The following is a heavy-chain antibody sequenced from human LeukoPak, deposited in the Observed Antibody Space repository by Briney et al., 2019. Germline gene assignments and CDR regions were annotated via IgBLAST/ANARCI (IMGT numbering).Heavy chain of an antibody. V-gene: IGHV4-59*01. D-gene: IGHD4-17*01. CDR1: GGSISSYY. J-gene: IGHJ3*02. CDR3: AREDYGDYAETAFDI. Sequence: SETLSLTCTVSGGSISSYYWSWIRQPPGKGLEWIGYICYSGSTNYNPSLKSRVTISVDTSKNQFSLKLSSVTAADTAVYYCAREDYGDYAETAFDIWGQGTMVTVSS. CDR2: ICYSGST.